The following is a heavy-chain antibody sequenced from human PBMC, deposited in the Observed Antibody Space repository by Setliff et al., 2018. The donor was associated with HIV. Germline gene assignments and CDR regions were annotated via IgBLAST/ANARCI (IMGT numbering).Heavy chain of an antibody. J-gene: IGHJ6*02. CDR2: IYTSGST. CDR1: GGSISSYY. Sequence: TSETLSLTCTVSGGSISSYYWSWIRQPAGKGLEWIGRIYTSGSTSYNPSLRSRVTISLDTSKNRFSLKLNSVTAADTAVYYCARRSIVGVARGFYYYNLDVWGQGTTVTVSS. CDR3: ARRSIVGVARGFYYYNLDV. V-gene: IGHV4-4*07. D-gene: IGHD1-26*01.